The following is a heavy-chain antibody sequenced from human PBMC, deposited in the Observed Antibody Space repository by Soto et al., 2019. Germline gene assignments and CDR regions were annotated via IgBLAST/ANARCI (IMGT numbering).Heavy chain of an antibody. CDR2: ISYDGSNK. CDR1: GFTFSSYA. Sequence: PGGSLRLSCAASGFTFSSYAMHWVRQAPGKGLEWVAVISYDGSNKYYADSVKGRFTISRDNSKNTLYLQTNSLRAEDTAVYYCARDRGGMDVWGQGTTVTVSS. V-gene: IGHV3-30-3*01. J-gene: IGHJ6*02. CDR3: ARDRGGMDV. D-gene: IGHD3-10*01.